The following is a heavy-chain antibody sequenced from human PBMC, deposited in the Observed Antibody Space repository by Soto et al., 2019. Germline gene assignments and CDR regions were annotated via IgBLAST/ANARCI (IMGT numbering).Heavy chain of an antibody. CDR1: GFTFSTYV. CDR3: ARDYDCTYYYFGMDV. CDR2: ISYDGSKK. V-gene: IGHV3-30*03. Sequence: GSLRLSCAASGFTFSTYVMHWVRQAPGKGLEWVAVISYDGSKKYYVDSVKGRFSISRDNSKKTLHLQMNSLRAEDTAVYYCARDYDCTYYYFGMDVWGQGTTVTVSS. J-gene: IGHJ6*02. D-gene: IGHD2-8*01.